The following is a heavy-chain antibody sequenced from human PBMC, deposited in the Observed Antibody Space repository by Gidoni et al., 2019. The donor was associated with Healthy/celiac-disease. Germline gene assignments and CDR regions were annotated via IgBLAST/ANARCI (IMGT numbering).Heavy chain of an antibody. V-gene: IGHV3-73*01. CDR3: TRRSRGDGYNYGNWYFDL. D-gene: IGHD5-12*01. Sequence: EVQLVESGGGLVQPGGSLKLSCAASGFTFSGSAMHWVRQASGKGLEWVGRIRSKANSYATAYAASVKGRFTISRDDSKNTAYLQMNSLKTEDTAVYYCTRRSRGDGYNYGNWYFDLWGRGTLVTVSS. CDR2: IRSKANSYAT. CDR1: GFTFSGSA. J-gene: IGHJ2*01.